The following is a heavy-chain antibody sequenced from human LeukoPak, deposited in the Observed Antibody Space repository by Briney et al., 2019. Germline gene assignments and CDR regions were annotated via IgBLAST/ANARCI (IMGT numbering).Heavy chain of an antibody. CDR1: GYTFTGYY. D-gene: IGHD6-19*01. Sequence: ASVKVSCKASGYTFTGYYMHWVRQATGQGLEWMGWMNPNSGNTGYAQKFQGRVTITRNTSISTAYMELSSLRSEDTAVYYCAREGQWLPEDYWGQGTLVTVSS. J-gene: IGHJ4*02. CDR2: MNPNSGNT. V-gene: IGHV1-8*03. CDR3: AREGQWLPEDY.